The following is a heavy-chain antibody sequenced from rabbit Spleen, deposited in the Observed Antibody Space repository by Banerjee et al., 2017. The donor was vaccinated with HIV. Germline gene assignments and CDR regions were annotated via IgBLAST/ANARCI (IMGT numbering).Heavy chain of an antibody. CDR1: GVSFSGSSY. J-gene: IGHJ4*01. Sequence: QEQLEESGGDLVKPGASLTLTCKASGVSFSGSSYMCWVRQAPGKGLEWIGCIGNGDGSTYYANWAKGRFTISKTSSTTVALQVPSLTAADTATYFCTRDAAGREDFNLWGPGTLVTVS. CDR2: IGNGDGST. V-gene: IGHV1S45*01. CDR3: TRDAAGREDFNL. D-gene: IGHD4-2*01.